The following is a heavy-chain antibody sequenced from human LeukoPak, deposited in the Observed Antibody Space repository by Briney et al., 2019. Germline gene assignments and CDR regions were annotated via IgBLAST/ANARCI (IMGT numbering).Heavy chain of an antibody. Sequence: GRSLRLSCAASGFTFSSYVMHWVRQAPGKGLVWVAVISYDASNKYYADPVKGRFTIYRDNSKTTLYLQMNSLRAEDTAVYYCARDRGFDGGTYYDFWSGYNRYYYYGMDVWGQGTTVTVSS. V-gene: IGHV3-30-3*01. CDR3: ARDRGFDGGTYYDFWSGYNRYYYYGMDV. CDR1: GFTFSSYV. CDR2: ISYDASNK. D-gene: IGHD3-3*01. J-gene: IGHJ6*02.